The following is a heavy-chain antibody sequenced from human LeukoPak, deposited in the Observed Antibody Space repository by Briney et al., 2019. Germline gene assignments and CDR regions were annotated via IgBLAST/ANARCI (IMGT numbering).Heavy chain of an antibody. D-gene: IGHD4-23*01. Sequence: SETLSLTCTVSGGSISSYYWSWIRQPPGKGLEWIGYIYYSGSTNYNPSLKSRVTISVDTSKNQFSLKLSSVTAADTAVYYCARIYGGDFDYWGQGTLVTASS. CDR3: ARIYGGDFDY. CDR2: IYYSGST. V-gene: IGHV4-59*01. CDR1: GGSISSYY. J-gene: IGHJ4*02.